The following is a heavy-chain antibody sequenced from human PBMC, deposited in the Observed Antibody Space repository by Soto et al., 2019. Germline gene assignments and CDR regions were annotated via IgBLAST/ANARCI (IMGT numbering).Heavy chain of an antibody. CDR1: GFPFAAAA. D-gene: IGHD5-18*01. V-gene: IGHV3-23*01. CDR3: AKHRYGGSGGGLES. Sequence: VQLLESGGGLVRRGESLRLSCVASGFPFAAAAMNWVRQAPGQGLEWVATITGRGISTYYADSVRGRFTISRDDSQNTLYLQMNSLRVEDTAVYYCAKHRYGGSGGGLESWGQGALVTVSS. CDR2: ITGRGIST. J-gene: IGHJ4*02.